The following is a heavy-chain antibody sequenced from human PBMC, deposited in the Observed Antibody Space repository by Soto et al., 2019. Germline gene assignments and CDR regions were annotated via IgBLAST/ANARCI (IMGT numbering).Heavy chain of an antibody. D-gene: IGHD6-19*01. Sequence: QVQLVESGGGVVQPGRSLRLSCVASGLMFNSYGMQLVRQAPGKVLEWVAAISSDGTNKYYADSVKGRFSVSRDNSKNTLYLQMNSLRPEDTAVYYCAKGRVGSVKFDYWGQGTLVTVSS. CDR3: AKGRVGSVKFDY. J-gene: IGHJ4*02. CDR2: ISSDGTNK. CDR1: GLMFNSYG. V-gene: IGHV3-30*18.